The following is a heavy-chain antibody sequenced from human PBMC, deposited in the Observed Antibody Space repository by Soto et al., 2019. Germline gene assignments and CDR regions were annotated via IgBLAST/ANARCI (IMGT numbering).Heavy chain of an antibody. Sequence: GGSLRLSCAASGFTFISYSMNWVRQAPGKGLEWVSSISSSSSTIYYADSLKGRFTISRDNAKNSLYLQMNSLRAEDTAVYYCAKGTYYYGSAPYYFDYWGQGTLVTVSS. V-gene: IGHV3-48*01. D-gene: IGHD3-10*01. CDR1: GFTFISYS. CDR3: AKGTYYYGSAPYYFDY. J-gene: IGHJ4*02. CDR2: ISSSSSTI.